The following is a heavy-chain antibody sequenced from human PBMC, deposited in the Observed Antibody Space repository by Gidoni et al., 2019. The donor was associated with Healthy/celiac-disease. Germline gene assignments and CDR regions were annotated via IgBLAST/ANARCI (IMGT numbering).Heavy chain of an antibody. Sequence: QVQLQQWGAGLLKPSETLSLTCAVYGGSFSGYYWSWIRQPPGKGLEWIGEINHSGSTNYNPSLKSRVTISVDTSKNQFSLKLSSVTAADTAVYYCARSKSSSWYAHLDYWGQGTLVTVSS. D-gene: IGHD6-13*01. CDR2: INHSGST. V-gene: IGHV4-34*01. J-gene: IGHJ4*02. CDR3: ARSKSSSWYAHLDY. CDR1: GGSFSGYY.